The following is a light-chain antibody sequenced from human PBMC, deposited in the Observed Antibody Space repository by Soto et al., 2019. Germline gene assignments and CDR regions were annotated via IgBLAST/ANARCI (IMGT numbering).Light chain of an antibody. CDR3: QQLNDYSIT. CDR2: AAS. V-gene: IGKV1-9*01. Sequence: IQLTQSPSSLSAYVGDRVTITCRASQGISSYLAWYQQKPGKAPKLLISAASTLQSEVPSRFSGSGSGTDFTLNISSLQPEDFATYYCQQLNDYSITFGQGTRLEIK. J-gene: IGKJ5*01. CDR1: QGISSY.